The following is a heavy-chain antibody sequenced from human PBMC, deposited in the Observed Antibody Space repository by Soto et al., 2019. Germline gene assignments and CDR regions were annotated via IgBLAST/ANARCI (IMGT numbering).Heavy chain of an antibody. CDR1: GGSITSGAYY. D-gene: IGHD3-22*01. CDR3: ARYYFDSSGYSNWFDP. V-gene: IGHV4-31*03. Sequence: SETLSLTCSVSGGSITSGAYYWTWIRQHPGKGLEWIAYIHYSGRTYYNPSLKSRVTISVDTSNNQFSLKLSSVTAADTAVYYCARYYFDSSGYSNWFDPWGQGTLVTVSS. CDR2: IHYSGRT. J-gene: IGHJ5*02.